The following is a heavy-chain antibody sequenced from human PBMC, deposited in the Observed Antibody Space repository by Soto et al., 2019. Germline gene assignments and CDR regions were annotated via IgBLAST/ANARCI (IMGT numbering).Heavy chain of an antibody. CDR2: ISGSGGST. CDR3: AKGGGYSYGYIDY. V-gene: IGHV3-23*01. J-gene: IGHJ4*02. CDR1: GFTFSDNC. Sequence: GGSLRLSCAASGFTFSDNCMSWVRQAPGKGLEWVSAISGSGGSTYYADSVKGRFTISRDNSKNTLYLQMNSLRAEDTAVYYCAKGGGYSYGYIDYWGQGTLVTVSS. D-gene: IGHD5-18*01.